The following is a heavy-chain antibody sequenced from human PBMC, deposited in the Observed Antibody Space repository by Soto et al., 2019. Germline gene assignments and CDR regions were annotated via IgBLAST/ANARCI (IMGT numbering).Heavy chain of an antibody. CDR2: IVVGSGNS. V-gene: IGHV1-58*01. Sequence: SVKVSCKASGFTFTSSAVQWVRQARGQRLEWIGWIVVGSGNSNYAQKFQERVTITRDMSTSTAYMELSSLRSEDTAVYYCAASIRYNWNDPRYYYYGMDVWGQ. CDR1: GFTFTSSA. D-gene: IGHD1-1*01. CDR3: AASIRYNWNDPRYYYYGMDV. J-gene: IGHJ6*02.